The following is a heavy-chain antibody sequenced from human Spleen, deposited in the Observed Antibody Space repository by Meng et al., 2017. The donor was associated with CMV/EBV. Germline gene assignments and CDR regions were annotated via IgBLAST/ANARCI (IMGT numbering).Heavy chain of an antibody. D-gene: IGHD6-13*01. CDR3: ARDRQYSSSWIDY. V-gene: IGHV3-30-3*01. J-gene: IGHJ4*02. CDR1: GFTFSSYA. CDR2: ISYDGSNK. Sequence: QVQLVESGGGLVKPGGSLRLSCAASGFTFSSYAMHWVRQAPGKGLEWVAVISYDGSNKYYADSVKGRFTISRDNSKNTLYLQMNSLRAEDTAVYYCARDRQYSSSWIDYWGQGTLVTVSS.